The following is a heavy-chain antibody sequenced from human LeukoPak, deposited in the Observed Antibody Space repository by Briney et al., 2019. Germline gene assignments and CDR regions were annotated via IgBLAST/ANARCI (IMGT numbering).Heavy chain of an antibody. J-gene: IGHJ5*02. V-gene: IGHV3-53*05. D-gene: IGHD3-3*01. CDR2: IYSGGST. CDR1: GFTVSSNY. CDR3: AKDHYDFWSGYHNWFDP. Sequence: GGSLRLSCAASGFTVSSNYMSWVRQAPGKGLEWVSVIYSGGSTYYADSVKGRFTISRDNSKNTLYLQMNSLRAEDTAVYYCAKDHYDFWSGYHNWFDPWGQGTLVTVSS.